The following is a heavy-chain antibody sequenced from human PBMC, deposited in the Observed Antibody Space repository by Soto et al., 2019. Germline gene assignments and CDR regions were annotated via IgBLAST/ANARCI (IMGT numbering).Heavy chain of an antibody. Sequence: PGESLKISCNGSGYSFTSYWIGWVRQMPGKGLEWMGIIYPGDSDTRYSPSFQGQVTISADKSISTAYLQWSSLKASDTAMYYCATYYDSNPPPFDYWGQGTLVTVSS. D-gene: IGHD3-22*01. J-gene: IGHJ4*02. CDR1: GYSFTSYW. CDR3: ATYYDSNPPPFDY. CDR2: IYPGDSDT. V-gene: IGHV5-51*01.